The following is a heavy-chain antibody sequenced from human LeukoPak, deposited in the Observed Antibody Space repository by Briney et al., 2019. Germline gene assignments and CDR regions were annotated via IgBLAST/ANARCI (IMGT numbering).Heavy chain of an antibody. Sequence: ASVKVSCKASGYTFTRYGISWVRQAPGQGLEWMGWISAYKGNTNYAQKLQGRVTMTTDTSTSTAYMELRSLRSDDTAVYYCARAQYVWGSYRPDDAFDIWGQGTMVTVSS. CDR2: ISAYKGNT. CDR1: GYTFTRYG. CDR3: ARAQYVWGSYRPDDAFDI. V-gene: IGHV1-18*01. J-gene: IGHJ3*02. D-gene: IGHD3-16*02.